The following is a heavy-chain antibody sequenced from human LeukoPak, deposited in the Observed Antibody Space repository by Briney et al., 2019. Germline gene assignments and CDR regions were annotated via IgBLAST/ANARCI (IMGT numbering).Heavy chain of an antibody. V-gene: IGHV1-2*02. CDR3: ARDRIVVAGYNWFDP. D-gene: IGHD6-19*01. J-gene: IGHJ5*02. CDR2: INLNSGGT. CDR1: RNTFTGYH. Sequence: RASVKVSCKASRNTFTGYHMHWVRQAPGQGLEWMGWINLNSGGTKYAQKFQGRVILTRDTSISTAYMELSSLRSDDTAVYYCARDRIVVAGYNWFDPWGQGTLVTVSS.